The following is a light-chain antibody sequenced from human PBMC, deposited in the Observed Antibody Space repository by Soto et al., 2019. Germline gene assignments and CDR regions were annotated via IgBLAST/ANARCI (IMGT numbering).Light chain of an antibody. V-gene: IGKV1-27*01. CDR1: QGISNY. Sequence: DIQMTQSPSSLSASVGDRVTITCRASQGISNYLAWYQQIPGKVPKLLISAASTLQSGVPSRFSGSGSGTDFTLTISSLQPEDIATYYCQHYDHLPPLSFGGGTKVEIK. CDR3: QHYDHLPPLS. J-gene: IGKJ4*01. CDR2: AAS.